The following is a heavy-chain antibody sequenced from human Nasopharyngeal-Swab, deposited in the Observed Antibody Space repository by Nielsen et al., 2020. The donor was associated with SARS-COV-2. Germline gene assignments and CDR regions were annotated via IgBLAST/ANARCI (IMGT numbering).Heavy chain of an antibody. V-gene: IGHV1-69*10. CDR3: ARGDNQRKKKEEGEEREG. CDR2: IIPILDFT. CDR1: GGTFSNYA. J-gene: IGHJ6*04. D-gene: IGHD1-1*01. Sequence: SVKVSCKASGGTFSNYAISWVRQAPGQGLEWMGGIIPILDFTNYARKFQGRVTVTADKSTSTAYMTLSSLSSDDTAVYYCARGDNQRKKKEEGEEREGGGKGKTGTVSS.